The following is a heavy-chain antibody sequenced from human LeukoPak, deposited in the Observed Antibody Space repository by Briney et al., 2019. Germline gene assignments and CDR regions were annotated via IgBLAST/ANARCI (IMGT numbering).Heavy chain of an antibody. CDR1: GGPIRSNY. CDR3: ARGFGSGTSPFDN. Sequence: SGTLSLTCTVSGGPIRSNYWSCIRQTGGKGLEWIGRIYVTDLINYNPSLKSRVTLSVDMSKNQLSLNLTSVTAADTAIYYCARGFGSGTSPFDNWGRGTLVTVSS. CDR2: IYVTDLI. D-gene: IGHD3-10*01. J-gene: IGHJ4*02. V-gene: IGHV4-4*07.